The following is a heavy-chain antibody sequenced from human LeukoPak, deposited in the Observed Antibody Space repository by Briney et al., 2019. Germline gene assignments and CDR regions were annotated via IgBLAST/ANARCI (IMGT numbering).Heavy chain of an antibody. V-gene: IGHV3-23*01. CDR3: AKDILSGSTYGRLDY. Sequence: QPGGSLRLSCAASGFTFSTYAMSWVRQAPGKGLEWVSAISGSGGTTYYADSVKGRFTISRDNSKNTLYLQMNSLRAEDTARYYCAKDILSGSTYGRLDYWGQGTLVTVSS. J-gene: IGHJ4*02. CDR1: GFTFSTYA. D-gene: IGHD5-18*01. CDR2: ISGSGGTT.